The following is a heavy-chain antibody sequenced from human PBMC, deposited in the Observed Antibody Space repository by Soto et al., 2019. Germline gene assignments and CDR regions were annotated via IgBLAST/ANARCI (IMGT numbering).Heavy chain of an antibody. Sequence: GGSLRLSCAASGFTFSSYWMHWVRQAPGKGLVWVSRINSDGSSTSYADSVKGRFTISRANAKNTLYLQMNSLRAEDTAVYYCARSRRPYGSGSYLLDYWGQGTLVTVSS. V-gene: IGHV3-74*01. CDR2: INSDGSST. J-gene: IGHJ4*02. CDR3: ARSRRPYGSGSYLLDY. D-gene: IGHD3-10*01. CDR1: GFTFSSYW.